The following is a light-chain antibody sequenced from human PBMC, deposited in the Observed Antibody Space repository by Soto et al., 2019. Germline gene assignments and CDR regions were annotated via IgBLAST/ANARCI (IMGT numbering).Light chain of an antibody. Sequence: EIVLTQSPGTLSLSPWARATLSCRASQSVTSNYLAWYQQKPGQAPRLLIYGASSRATGIPDRFSGSGSGTDFTLTISRLEAEDFAVYYCQQYGSSPLTFGGGAKVEIK. CDR3: QQYGSSPLT. CDR2: GAS. CDR1: QSVTSNY. J-gene: IGKJ4*01. V-gene: IGKV3-20*01.